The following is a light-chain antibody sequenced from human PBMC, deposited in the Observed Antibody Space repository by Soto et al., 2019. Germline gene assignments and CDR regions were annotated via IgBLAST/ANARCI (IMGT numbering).Light chain of an antibody. CDR1: QSVSYN. V-gene: IGKV3-15*01. CDR2: GAF. Sequence: EIVMTQSPATLSVSPGETATLSCRASQSVSYNLAWYQQQPAQGPRLLIYGAFTRATGIPARFSGSGSGTEFTLTISSLQSEDFAVYYCQQYKNWPPLTFGGGTKVEIK. J-gene: IGKJ4*01. CDR3: QQYKNWPPLT.